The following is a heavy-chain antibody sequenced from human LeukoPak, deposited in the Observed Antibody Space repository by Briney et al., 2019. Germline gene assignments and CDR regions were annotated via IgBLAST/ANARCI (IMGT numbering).Heavy chain of an antibody. CDR2: IIPIFGTA. Sequence: SVKVSCKASGGTFSSYAISWVRQAPGQGLEWMGGIIPIFGTANYAQKFQGRVTITTDESTSTAYMELSSLRSEDTAVYYCARETTVTTYWFDPWGQGTLVTVSS. V-gene: IGHV1-69*05. J-gene: IGHJ5*02. CDR1: GGTFSSYA. D-gene: IGHD4-17*01. CDR3: ARETTVTTYWFDP.